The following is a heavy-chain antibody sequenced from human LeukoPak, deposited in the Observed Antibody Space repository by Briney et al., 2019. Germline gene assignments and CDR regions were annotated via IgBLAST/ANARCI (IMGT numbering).Heavy chain of an antibody. CDR3: ARAGYSSSWLES. CDR2: ISGNGGDI. CDR1: GFSFGGHY. Sequence: PGGSLRLSCAASGFSFGGHYMSWLRQAPGKGPEWLSYISGNGGDIAYADSVKGRFTISRDNARNLLHLQMNSLRAEDTAVYYCARAGYSSSWLESWGQGTLVTVSS. D-gene: IGHD6-13*01. J-gene: IGHJ4*02. V-gene: IGHV3-11*04.